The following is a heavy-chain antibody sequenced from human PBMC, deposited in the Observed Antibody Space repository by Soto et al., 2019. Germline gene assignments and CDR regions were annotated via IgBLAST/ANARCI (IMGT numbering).Heavy chain of an antibody. Sequence: GGSLRLSCAASGFTFRSFTMNWVRQAPGKGLEWVSTISSNSAYIHYTDALRGRFTISRDNAKNSLHLQMNSLRAEDTAVYYCTRDASRDSSARGWFDPWGPGTLVTVSS. V-gene: IGHV3-21*01. J-gene: IGHJ5*02. CDR1: GFTFRSFT. D-gene: IGHD6-13*01. CDR3: TRDASRDSSARGWFDP. CDR2: ISSNSAYI.